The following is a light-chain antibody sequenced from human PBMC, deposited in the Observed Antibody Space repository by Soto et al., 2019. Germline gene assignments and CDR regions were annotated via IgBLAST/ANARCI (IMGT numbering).Light chain of an antibody. J-gene: IGKJ1*01. CDR3: QQYNKWPRT. Sequence: DIVMTQSPLSLPVTPGEPASISCRSSQSLLHSSGYTYLDWYQQKPGQSPRLLISSASARATGIPAKFSGSGSGTDFTLTISRLQSEDFAVYYCQQYNKWPRTFGQGTKVDNK. CDR1: QSLLHSSGYTY. V-gene: IGKV2-28*01. CDR2: SAS.